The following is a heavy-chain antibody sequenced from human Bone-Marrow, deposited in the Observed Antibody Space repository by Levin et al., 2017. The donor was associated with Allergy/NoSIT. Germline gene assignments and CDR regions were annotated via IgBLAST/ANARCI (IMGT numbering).Heavy chain of an antibody. J-gene: IGHJ5*02. CDR3: GRDLSTVVIPSYNWFDP. V-gene: IGHV3-23*01. CDR1: GFTFTRNG. CDR2: ITTTGERT. D-gene: IGHD3-22*01. Sequence: TGGSLRLSCAASGFTFTRNGMTWIRQTPGKGLEWVSTITTTGERTYYADSVKGRFTISRDNSKNILFLQMNSLRAEDTAIYYCGRDLSTVVIPSYNWFDPWGRGTLVTVSS.